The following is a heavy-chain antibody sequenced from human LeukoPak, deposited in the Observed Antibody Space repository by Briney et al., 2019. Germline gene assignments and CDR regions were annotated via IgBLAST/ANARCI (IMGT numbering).Heavy chain of an antibody. CDR1: GFTFDVYA. J-gene: IGHJ4*02. CDR3: ARDGLRRPPTPYCGGDCPLDY. D-gene: IGHD2-21*02. CDR2: TNWDGGRT. Sequence: GGSLRLSCAASGFTFDVYAMSWVRQTPGKGLEWVSGTNWDGGRTGYADSVKGRFTISRDNAKNSLYLQMNSLRVEDTAMYYCARDGLRRPPTPYCGGDCPLDYWGQGTLVSVSS. V-gene: IGHV3-20*04.